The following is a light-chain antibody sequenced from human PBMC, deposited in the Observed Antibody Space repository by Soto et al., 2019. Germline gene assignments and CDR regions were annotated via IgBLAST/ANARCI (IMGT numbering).Light chain of an antibody. V-gene: IGLV2-11*01. Sequence: QSALTQPRSVSGSPGQSVTISCTGTSSDVGAYNHVPWYQQYPGKAPKLMIFEVSQRPSRVPYRFSGSKSGNAASLTISGLQAEDEADYYCCSYAGSYSVVFGGGTKLTVL. CDR2: EVS. CDR3: CSYAGSYSVV. J-gene: IGLJ2*01. CDR1: SSDVGAYNH.